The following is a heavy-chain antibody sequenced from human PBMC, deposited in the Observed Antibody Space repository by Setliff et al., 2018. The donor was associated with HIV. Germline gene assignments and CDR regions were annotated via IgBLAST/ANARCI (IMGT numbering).Heavy chain of an antibody. Sequence: SETLSLTCTVSGDSISNYYWSWVRQPPGKGLEWIGYIYTTGSTNYNPSLKSRVTISVDTSKNQFSLRLRSVTATDTAVYYCARHLWFYYVAESYGYFDYWGQGSLVTVSS. CDR1: GDSISNYY. J-gene: IGHJ4*02. CDR3: ARHLWFYYVAESYGYFDY. CDR2: IYTTGST. D-gene: IGHD3-10*01. V-gene: IGHV4-4*09.